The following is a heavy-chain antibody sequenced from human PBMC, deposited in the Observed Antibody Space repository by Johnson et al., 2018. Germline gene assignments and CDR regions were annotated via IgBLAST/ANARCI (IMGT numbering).Heavy chain of an antibody. D-gene: IGHD3-10*01. CDR2: IKPDGSEK. V-gene: IGHV3-7*01. J-gene: IGHJ4*02. CDR1: GFSFSRYW. CDR3: ARVVFPVRGLDTFDF. Sequence: VQLVQSVGGLVQPGESLSLSCAAAGFSFSRYWMSWVRQAPGKGLEWAAYIKPDGSEKYYVDSVKGRFTISRDNAKNSLYLQMKSLRVEDTAVYYWARVVFPVRGLDTFDFWGQGTLVTVSS.